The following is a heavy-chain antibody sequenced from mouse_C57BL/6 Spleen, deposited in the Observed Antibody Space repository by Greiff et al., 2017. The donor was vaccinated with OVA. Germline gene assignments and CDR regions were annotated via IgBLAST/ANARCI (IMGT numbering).Heavy chain of an antibody. CDR3: ARTLLLSTVVNWYFDV. CDR1: GYTFTDYN. V-gene: IGHV1-22*01. Sequence: EVQLQQSGPELVKPGASVKMSCKASGYTFTDYNMHWVKQSHGKSLEWIGYINPNNGGTSYNQKFKGKATLTVNKSSSTAYMELRSLTSEDSAVYYCARTLLLSTVVNWYFDVWGTGTTVTVSS. D-gene: IGHD1-1*01. J-gene: IGHJ1*03. CDR2: INPNNGGT.